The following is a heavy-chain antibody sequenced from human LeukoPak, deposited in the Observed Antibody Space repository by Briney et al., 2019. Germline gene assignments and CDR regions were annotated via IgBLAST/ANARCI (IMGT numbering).Heavy chain of an antibody. J-gene: IGHJ5*01. CDR3: ARVGAYNWFDP. V-gene: IGHV4-59*01. CDR2: IYYTGST. D-gene: IGHD3-10*01. CDR1: GDSISSYY. Sequence: SETLSLTCTDFGDSISSYYWSWVRQPPGKGVEWIAYIYYTGSTNYNPSLKSRVTISVEKSKNQISLKLISVTAADTAVYYCARVGAYNWFDPWGQGTLVTVSS.